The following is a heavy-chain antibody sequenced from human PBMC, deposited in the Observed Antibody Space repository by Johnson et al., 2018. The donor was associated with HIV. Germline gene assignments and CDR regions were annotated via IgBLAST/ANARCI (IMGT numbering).Heavy chain of an antibody. J-gene: IGHJ3*02. CDR1: GFTFRNYD. V-gene: IGHV3-30-3*01. CDR3: ARACSGGTCYRNRWAFDI. Sequence: QMLLVESGGGVVQPGRSLRLSCGGSGFTFRNYDLHWVRQAPGKGLEWVAVILYDGTKNYYPDSEKGRFTMSRDNSNNTVYLQMNSLRVGDTAVYYRARACSGGTCYRNRWAFDIWGQGTMVTVSS. CDR2: ILYDGTKN. D-gene: IGHD2-15*01.